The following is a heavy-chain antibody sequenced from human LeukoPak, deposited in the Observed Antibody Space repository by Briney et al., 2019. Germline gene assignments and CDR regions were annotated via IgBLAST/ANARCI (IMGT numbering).Heavy chain of an antibody. CDR2: IKQDGSEK. CDR1: GFTFSSYW. J-gene: IGHJ5*02. V-gene: IGHV3-7*01. CDR3: ATSYSSSSWFDP. Sequence: GGSLRLSCAASGFTFSSYWMSWVRQAPGKGLEWMANIKQDGSEKYYVDSVKGRFTISRDNAKNSLYLQMNSLRAEDTAVYYCATSYSSSSWFDPWGQGTLVTVSS. D-gene: IGHD6-6*01.